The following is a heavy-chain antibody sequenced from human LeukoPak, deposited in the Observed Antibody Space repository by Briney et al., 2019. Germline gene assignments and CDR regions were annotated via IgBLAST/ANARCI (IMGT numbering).Heavy chain of an antibody. CDR3: ARAREVVPAAVCFDY. Sequence: PSETLSLTCTVSGGSISSYYWSWIRHPAGKGLEWIGRIYTSGSTNYNPSLKSRVTMSVDTSKNQFSLKLSSVTAADTAVYYCARAREVVPAAVCFDYWGQGTLVTVSS. CDR2: IYTSGST. J-gene: IGHJ4*02. CDR1: GGSISSYY. V-gene: IGHV4-4*07. D-gene: IGHD2-2*01.